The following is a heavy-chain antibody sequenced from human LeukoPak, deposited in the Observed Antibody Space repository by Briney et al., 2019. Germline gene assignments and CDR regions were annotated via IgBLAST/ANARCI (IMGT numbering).Heavy chain of an antibody. CDR2: ISSSSSYI. V-gene: IGHV3-21*01. CDR3: ARDATYCSGGSCKNPYYYYMDV. CDR1: GFTFSSYS. Sequence: PGGSLRLSCAASGFTFSSYSMNWVRQAPGKGLEWVSSISSSSSYIYYADSVKGRFTISRDNAKNSLYLQMNSLRAEDTAVYYCARDATYCSGGSCKNPYYYYMDVWGKGTTVTVSS. J-gene: IGHJ6*03. D-gene: IGHD2-15*01.